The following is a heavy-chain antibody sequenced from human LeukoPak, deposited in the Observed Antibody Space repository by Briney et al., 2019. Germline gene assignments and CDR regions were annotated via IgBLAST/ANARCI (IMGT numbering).Heavy chain of an antibody. CDR1: GFTFGSHA. V-gene: IGHV3-23*01. CDR3: GKTTVGYSSGQKPAWPVDY. J-gene: IGHJ4*02. Sequence: GGSLRLSCEASGFTFGSHAMYWVRQAPGKGLEWVAGIFGSGGSPHYADSVKGRFTISRDNSRNTVYLQINSLRAEGTAVYYCGKTTVGYSSGQKPAWPVDYWGQGTLVTVSS. D-gene: IGHD5-18*01. CDR2: IFGSGGSP.